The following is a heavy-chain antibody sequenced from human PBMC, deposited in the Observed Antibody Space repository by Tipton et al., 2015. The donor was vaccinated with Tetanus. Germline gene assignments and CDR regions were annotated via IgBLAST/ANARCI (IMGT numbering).Heavy chain of an antibody. J-gene: IGHJ4*02. Sequence: TLSLTCTVSGGSISSYYWSWIRQPPGKGLEWIGYIYYSGSTYYNPSLKSRVTISVDTSKNQFSLTLSSVTAADTAVYYCARANGPGSYLDYWGQGTLVTVSS. CDR1: GGSISSYY. CDR3: ARANGPGSYLDY. V-gene: IGHV4-59*12. D-gene: IGHD1-26*01. CDR2: IYYSGST.